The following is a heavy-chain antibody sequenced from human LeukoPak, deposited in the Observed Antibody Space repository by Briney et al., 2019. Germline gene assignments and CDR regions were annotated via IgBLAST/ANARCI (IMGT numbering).Heavy chain of an antibody. J-gene: IGHJ4*02. D-gene: IGHD2-21*01. CDR2: INQGGSET. CDR3: ARLIGDRTIYDY. CDR1: GFTFRTYW. V-gene: IGHV3-7*01. Sequence: PGGSLRLSCAASGFTFRTYWMSWVRQAPGKGLELVASINQGGSETYYVESVKGRFTISRDNAMNSFFLQMNSLRAEDTAVYFCARLIGDRTIYDYWGQGTLVTVSS.